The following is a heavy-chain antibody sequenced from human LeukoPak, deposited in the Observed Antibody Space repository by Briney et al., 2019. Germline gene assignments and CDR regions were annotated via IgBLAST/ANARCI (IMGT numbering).Heavy chain of an antibody. Sequence: ASVKVSCKASGYTFTGYYMHWVRQAPGQGPEWMGWINLHSGGTNYARNFQGRVTMTRDTSITTAYMELSGLTSDDTATYYCAREPPAYCGADCYALGYRGQGALVTVSS. CDR2: INLHSGGT. V-gene: IGHV1-2*02. J-gene: IGHJ4*02. CDR1: GYTFTGYY. CDR3: AREPPAYCGADCYALGY. D-gene: IGHD2-21*02.